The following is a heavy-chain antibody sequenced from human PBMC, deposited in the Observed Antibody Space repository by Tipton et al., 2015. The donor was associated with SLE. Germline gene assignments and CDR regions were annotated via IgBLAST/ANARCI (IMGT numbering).Heavy chain of an antibody. V-gene: IGHV3-23*01. CDR1: GFTFSSYA. J-gene: IGHJ4*02. CDR2: ISGRGGST. D-gene: IGHD3-10*01. Sequence: SLRLSCAASGFTFSSYAMSWVRQAPGKGLEWVSAISGRGGSTYYADSVKGRFTISRDNSKNTLYLQMNSLRAEDTAVYYCAKSQAGSYSGEFDYWGQGTLVTVSS. CDR3: AKSQAGSYSGEFDY.